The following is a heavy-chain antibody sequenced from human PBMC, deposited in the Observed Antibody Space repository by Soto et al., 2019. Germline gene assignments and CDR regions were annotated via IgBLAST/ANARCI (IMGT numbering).Heavy chain of an antibody. D-gene: IGHD6-19*01. CDR2: IHYGGST. CDR3: ARDRYTTGWYYFDP. CDR1: GGTRIVYD. V-gene: IGHV4-59*01. Sequence: PSEPLSLTXTVSGGTRIVYDWNWIRQPPGKELEWIGYIHYGGSTNYNPSLRSRVTISLDKSQNQFSLNLSSVTAADTAVYYCARDRYTTGWYYFDPWGQGTLVTVS. J-gene: IGHJ5*02.